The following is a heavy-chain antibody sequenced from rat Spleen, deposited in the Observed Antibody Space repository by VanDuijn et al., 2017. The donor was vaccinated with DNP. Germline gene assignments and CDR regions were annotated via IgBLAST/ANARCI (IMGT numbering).Heavy chain of an antibody. J-gene: IGHJ4*01. V-gene: IGHV2-63*01. D-gene: IGHD1-7*01. Sequence: QVQLKESGLGLVQPSETLSLTCTVSGFSLTSYSVTWVRQSSGKGPEWMGKIWFDGDTALNSALRSRLSITRDTSTNQVFLKMNSLQTEDTGTYYCGRDGSTGAVDVWGQGTSVTVSS. CDR1: GFSLTSYS. CDR2: IWFDGDT. CDR3: GRDGSTGAVDV.